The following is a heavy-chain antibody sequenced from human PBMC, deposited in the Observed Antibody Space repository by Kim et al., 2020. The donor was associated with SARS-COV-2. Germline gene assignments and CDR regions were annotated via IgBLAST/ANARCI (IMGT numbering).Heavy chain of an antibody. J-gene: IGHJ6*02. CDR3: ASGVVVVAATYGMDV. D-gene: IGHD2-15*01. Sequence: QKFQGRVTITADESTSTAYMELCSLRSEDTAVYYCASGVVVVAATYGMDVWGQGTTVTVSS. V-gene: IGHV1-69*01.